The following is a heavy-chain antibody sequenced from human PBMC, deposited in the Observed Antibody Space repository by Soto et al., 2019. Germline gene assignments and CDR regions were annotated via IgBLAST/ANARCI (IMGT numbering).Heavy chain of an antibody. CDR3: AKDVGVLRYFDWLLSAPLDYGMDV. CDR2: ISYDGSNK. V-gene: IGHV3-30*18. Sequence: GESLKISCAASGFTFSSYGMHWVRQAPGKGLEWVAVISYDGSNKYYADSVKGRFTISRDNSKNTLYLQMNSLRAEDTAVYYCAKDVGVLRYFDWLLSAPLDYGMDVWGQGTTVTVSS. J-gene: IGHJ6*02. D-gene: IGHD3-9*01. CDR1: GFTFSSYG.